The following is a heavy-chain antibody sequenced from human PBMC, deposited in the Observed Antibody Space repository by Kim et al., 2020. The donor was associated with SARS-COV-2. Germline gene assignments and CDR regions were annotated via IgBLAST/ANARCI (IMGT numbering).Heavy chain of an antibody. CDR1: GYTFTTYA. CDR2: INTNTGNP. Sequence: SVKVSCKASGYTFTTYAMCWLRQAPGQGLELMGWINTNTGNPSYVRDFTGRFVFSVDTSVSTAYLEIRSLKVEDTAVYYCARDVHVSGSYPLNYWGQGTLVTVSS. D-gene: IGHD3-10*01. J-gene: IGHJ4*02. V-gene: IGHV7-4-1*02. CDR3: ARDVHVSGSYPLNY.